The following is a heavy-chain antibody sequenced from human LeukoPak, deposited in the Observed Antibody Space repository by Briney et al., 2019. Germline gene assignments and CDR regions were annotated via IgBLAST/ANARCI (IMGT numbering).Heavy chain of an antibody. Sequence: PGGSLRLSCAASGFTFSSYSMNWVRQAPGKGLEWVSSISSSSSYIYYADSVKGRFTISRDNAKNSLYLQMNSLRAEDTAVYYCAREYYYDSSGPLGDAFDIWGQGTMVTVSS. CDR1: GFTFSSYS. J-gene: IGHJ3*02. CDR2: ISSSSSYI. CDR3: AREYYYDSSGPLGDAFDI. V-gene: IGHV3-21*01. D-gene: IGHD3-22*01.